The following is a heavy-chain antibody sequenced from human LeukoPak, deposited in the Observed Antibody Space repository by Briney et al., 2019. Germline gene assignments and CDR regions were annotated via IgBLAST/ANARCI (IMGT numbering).Heavy chain of an antibody. CDR3: ARQFAY. Sequence: SETLSLTCTVSGGSVSSGNYDWNWIRQPPGKALEWIGCIYYSGSTNYNPSLKSRVSISVDTSKNQFSLNLYSVTAAGTAVYYCARQFAYWGQGTLVTVSS. J-gene: IGHJ4*02. CDR1: GGSVSSGNYD. CDR2: IYYSGST. V-gene: IGHV4-61*01.